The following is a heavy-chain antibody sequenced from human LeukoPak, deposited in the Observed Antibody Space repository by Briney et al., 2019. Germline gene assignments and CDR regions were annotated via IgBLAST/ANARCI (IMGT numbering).Heavy chain of an antibody. Sequence: SETLSLTCAVYGGSFSGYYWSWIRQPPGKGLEWIGEINHSGSTNYNPSLKSRVTISVDTSKNQFSLKLSSVTAADTAVYYCARQTGSGLFTLLGGQGTLVTVSS. CDR1: GGSFSGYY. D-gene: IGHD3/OR15-3a*01. CDR3: ARQTGSGLFTLL. V-gene: IGHV4-34*01. CDR2: INHSGST. J-gene: IGHJ4*02.